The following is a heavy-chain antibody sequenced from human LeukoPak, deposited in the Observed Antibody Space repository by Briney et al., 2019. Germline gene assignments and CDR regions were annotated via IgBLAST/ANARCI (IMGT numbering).Heavy chain of an antibody. Sequence: ASVKVSCKASGGTFSSYTISWVRQAPGQGLEWMGRTIPILGIANYAQKFQGRVTITADKSTSTAYMELSSLRSEDTAVYYCARTSALGWSPFDYWGQGTLVTVSS. CDR1: GGTFSSYT. CDR3: ARTSALGWSPFDY. J-gene: IGHJ4*02. V-gene: IGHV1-69*02. CDR2: TIPILGIA. D-gene: IGHD6-19*01.